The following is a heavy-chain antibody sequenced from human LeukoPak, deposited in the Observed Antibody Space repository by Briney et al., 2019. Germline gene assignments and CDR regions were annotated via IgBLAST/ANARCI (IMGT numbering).Heavy chain of an antibody. V-gene: IGHV3-53*01. CDR3: ARDVVGATYFD. D-gene: IGHD1-26*01. CDR2: IYSGGST. Sequence: PGGSLRLSCAASGFTVSSNYMTWVRQAPGKGLEWVSIIYSGGSTSYADSVKGRFTISGDNSKNTLYLQMNSLRAEDTAVYYCARDVVGATYFDWGQGTLVTVSS. CDR1: GFTVSSNY. J-gene: IGHJ4*02.